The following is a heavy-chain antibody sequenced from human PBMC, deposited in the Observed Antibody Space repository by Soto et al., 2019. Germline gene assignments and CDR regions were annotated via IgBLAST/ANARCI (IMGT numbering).Heavy chain of an antibody. CDR1: GFTFSSYA. CDR2: ISYDGSNK. Sequence: GSLRLSCAASGFTFSSYAMHWVRQAPGKGLEWVAVISYDGSNKYYADSVKGRFTISRDNSKNTLYLQMNSLRAEDTAVYYRARAVAGAGPTSLDFAYWGQGTLVTVSA. V-gene: IGHV3-30-3*01. J-gene: IGHJ4*02. CDR3: ARAVAGAGPTSLDFAY. D-gene: IGHD6-19*01.